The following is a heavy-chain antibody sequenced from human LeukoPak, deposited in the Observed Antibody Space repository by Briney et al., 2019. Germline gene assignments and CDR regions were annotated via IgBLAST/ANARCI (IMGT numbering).Heavy chain of an antibody. V-gene: IGHV4-34*01. Sequence: PSETLSLTCAVYGGSFSGYYWSWIRQPPGKGLEWIGEINHSGSTNYNPSLKSRVTISVDTSKNQFSLKLSSVTAADTAVYYCARGAMVRGVDLDYWGQGTLVTVSS. J-gene: IGHJ4*02. CDR1: GGSFSGYY. CDR2: INHSGST. CDR3: ARGAMVRGVDLDY. D-gene: IGHD3-10*01.